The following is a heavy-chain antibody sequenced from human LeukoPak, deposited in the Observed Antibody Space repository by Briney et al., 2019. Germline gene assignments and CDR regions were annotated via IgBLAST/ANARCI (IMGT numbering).Heavy chain of an antibody. CDR3: AKDRWLQLSRHFDY. CDR2: ISSRTGYI. CDR1: GFTFSSYA. V-gene: IGHV3-21*04. D-gene: IGHD5-24*01. J-gene: IGHJ4*02. Sequence: PGGSLRLSCAASGFTFSSYAMNWVRQAPGKGLEWVSSISSRTGYIFYADSVKGRFTISRDNAKNSLYLQMNSLRAEDTALYYCAKDRWLQLSRHFDYLGQGTLVTVSS.